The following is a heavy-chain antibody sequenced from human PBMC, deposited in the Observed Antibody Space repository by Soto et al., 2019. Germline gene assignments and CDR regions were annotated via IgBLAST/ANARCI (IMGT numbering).Heavy chain of an antibody. CDR1: RVTVRSYA. Sequence: WGSLELSCASSRVTVRSYAMDWFLQAPGKGLEWVADISYDGSNKYYADSVKGRFTISRDNAKNTLYLQMNSLRAEDTAVYYCASDMAVTTPAFDIRGQGTMVPVSS. D-gene: IGHD4-17*01. V-gene: IGHV3-30-3*01. J-gene: IGHJ3*02. CDR2: ISYDGSNK. CDR3: ASDMAVTTPAFDI.